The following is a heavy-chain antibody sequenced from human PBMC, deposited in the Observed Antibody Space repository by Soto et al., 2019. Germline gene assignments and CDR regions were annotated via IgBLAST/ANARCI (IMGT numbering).Heavy chain of an antibody. J-gene: IGHJ6*02. V-gene: IGHV1-69*13. D-gene: IGHD3-3*01. CDR2: IIPIFGTA. Sequence: SVKVSCKASGGTFSSYAISWVRQAPGQGLEWMGGIIPIFGTANYAQKFQGRVTITADESTSTAYMELSSLRSEDTAVYYCARQAQNGVVIIMDYYYYYGMDVWGQGTTVTVSS. CDR1: GGTFSSYA. CDR3: ARQAQNGVVIIMDYYYYYGMDV.